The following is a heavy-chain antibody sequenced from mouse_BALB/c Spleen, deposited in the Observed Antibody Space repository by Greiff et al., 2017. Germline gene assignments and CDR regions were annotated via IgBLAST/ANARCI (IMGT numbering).Heavy chain of an antibody. V-gene: IGHV1S34*01. CDR2: ISCYNGAT. J-gene: IGHJ2*01. Sequence: LVKTGASVKISCKASGYSFTGYYMHWVKQSHGKSLEWIGYISCYNGATSYNQKFKGKATFTVDTSSSTAYMQFNSLTSEDSAVYYCVGGNHEVYFDYWGQGTTLTVSS. CDR1: GYSFTGYY. CDR3: VGGNHEVYFDY. D-gene: IGHD2-1*01.